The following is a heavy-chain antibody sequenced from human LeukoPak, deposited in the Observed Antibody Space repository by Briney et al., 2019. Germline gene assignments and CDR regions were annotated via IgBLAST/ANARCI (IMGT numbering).Heavy chain of an antibody. D-gene: IGHD3-3*01. CDR2: IYSSGST. CDR1: GASISSYY. J-gene: IGHJ6*03. Sequence: SQTLSLTCTVSGASISSYYCGWIRQPAGKGLEWIGRIYSSGSTNYSPSLKSRVTMSVDTSKNQFSLKLSSVTAADTAVYYCARVVVFGVVSSDYYYYYMDVWGKGTTVTVPS. V-gene: IGHV4-4*07. CDR3: ARVVVFGVVSSDYYYYYMDV.